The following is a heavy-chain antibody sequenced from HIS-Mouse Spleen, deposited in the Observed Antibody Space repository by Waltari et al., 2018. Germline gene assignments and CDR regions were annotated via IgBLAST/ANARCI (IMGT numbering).Heavy chain of an antibody. J-gene: IGHJ3*02. CDR2: IYTSGST. D-gene: IGHD3-3*01. V-gene: IGHV4-4*07. CDR1: GGSISSYY. CDR3: ARDFHDFWSGYYGGDKKHDAFDI. Sequence: QVQLQESGPGLVKPSETLSLTCTVPGGSISSYYWSWIRQPAGKGLDGIGRIYTSGSTNYNPSLKSRVTMSVDTSKNQFSLKLSSVTAADTAVYYCARDFHDFWSGYYGGDKKHDAFDIWGQGTMVTVSS.